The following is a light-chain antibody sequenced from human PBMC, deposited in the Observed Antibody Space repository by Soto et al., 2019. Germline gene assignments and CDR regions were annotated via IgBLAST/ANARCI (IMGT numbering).Light chain of an antibody. J-gene: IGKJ4*01. CDR2: DVS. CDR3: QHRVNWPT. CDR1: QSVSNY. V-gene: IGKV3-11*01. Sequence: EIVLTQSPATLSLSPGERATLSCRASQSVSNYLGWYQQKSGQAPRLLISDVSKRATGIPARFSGSGSGTDFTLTISSLEPEDVAVYYCQHRVNWPTFGGGTKVEIK.